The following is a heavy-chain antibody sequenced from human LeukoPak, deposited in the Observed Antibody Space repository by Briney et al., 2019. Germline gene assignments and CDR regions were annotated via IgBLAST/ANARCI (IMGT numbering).Heavy chain of an antibody. V-gene: IGHV3-7*01. CDR1: GFTFSSYW. CDR3: ARSGYASGFDQ. Sequence: PGGSLRLSCAASGFTFSSYWMSWVRQTPGKGLEWVANIKEDGSEIYYVDSVKGRFTISRDDAKNSLYLQMNGLRAEDTAVYHCARSGYASGFDQWGQGTLVTVSS. CDR2: IKEDGSEI. J-gene: IGHJ1*01. D-gene: IGHD5-18*01.